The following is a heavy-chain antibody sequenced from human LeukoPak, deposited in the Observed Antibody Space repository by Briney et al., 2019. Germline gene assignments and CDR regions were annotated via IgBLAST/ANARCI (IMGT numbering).Heavy chain of an antibody. Sequence: ASVKVSCKASGYTFTSYTMNWVRQAPGQGLEWMGWINTNTGNPTYAQGFTGRFVFSLDTSVSTAYLQISSLKAEDTAVYYCARVGTAYIWGPFDYWGQGTLVTVSS. CDR3: ARVGTAYIWGPFDY. CDR2: INTNTGNP. J-gene: IGHJ4*02. V-gene: IGHV7-4-1*02. D-gene: IGHD3-16*01. CDR1: GYTFTSYT.